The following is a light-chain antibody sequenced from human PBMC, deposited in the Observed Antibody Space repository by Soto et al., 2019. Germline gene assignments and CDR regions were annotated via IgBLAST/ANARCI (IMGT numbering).Light chain of an antibody. CDR1: SSNIGSNY. CDR3: AAWDDIVSGLV. Sequence: QSVLTQSPSASGTPGQTVTISCSGRSSNIGSNYVYWYHQLPGTAPRLVMYRADQRPSGVSDRFSGSKSGTSASLAISGLRSEDEGDYYCAAWDDIVSGLVFGGGTKVTVL. V-gene: IGLV1-47*01. J-gene: IGLJ2*01. CDR2: RAD.